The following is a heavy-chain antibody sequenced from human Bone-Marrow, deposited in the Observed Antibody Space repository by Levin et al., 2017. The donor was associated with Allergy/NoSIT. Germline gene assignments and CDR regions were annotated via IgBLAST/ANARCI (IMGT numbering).Heavy chain of an antibody. Sequence: GGSLRLSCAASGFTFSSYGMHWVRQAPGKGLEWVAVISYDGSNKYYADSVKGRFTISRDNSKNTLYLQMNSLRAVDTAVYYCAKDGRLGYCISTSCYTVGSDDAFDIWGQGTMVTVSS. CDR2: ISYDGSNK. CDR3: AKDGRLGYCISTSCYTVGSDDAFDI. D-gene: IGHD2-2*02. CDR1: GFTFSSYG. V-gene: IGHV3-30*18. J-gene: IGHJ3*02.